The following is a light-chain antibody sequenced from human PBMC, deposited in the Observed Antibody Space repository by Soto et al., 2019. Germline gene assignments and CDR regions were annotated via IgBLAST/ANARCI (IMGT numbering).Light chain of an antibody. V-gene: IGKV1D-12*01. Sequence: DTPLTQSPSSVSASVGDRVTITCRASQGIRSRLAWYQQKLGKAPNLLIYDASTLQSGVPSRFRGSGSGTDFTLTINGLQPEDFATYYCQQANSFPLTFGGGTKVEIK. J-gene: IGKJ4*01. CDR3: QQANSFPLT. CDR2: DAS. CDR1: QGIRSR.